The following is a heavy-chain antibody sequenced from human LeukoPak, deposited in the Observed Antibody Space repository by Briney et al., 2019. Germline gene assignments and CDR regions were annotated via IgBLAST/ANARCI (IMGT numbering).Heavy chain of an antibody. J-gene: IGHJ4*02. Sequence: QTGGSLRLSCAASGFTFSNYAMSWVRQAPGKGLEWVSDISGSGDGTYSADSVKGRFTISRDNYKNTLYLQMNSLRAEDTAVYYCASPFYSGYDSHFDYWGQGTVVTVSS. V-gene: IGHV3-23*01. D-gene: IGHD5-12*01. CDR2: ISGSGDGT. CDR1: GFTFSNYA. CDR3: ASPFYSGYDSHFDY.